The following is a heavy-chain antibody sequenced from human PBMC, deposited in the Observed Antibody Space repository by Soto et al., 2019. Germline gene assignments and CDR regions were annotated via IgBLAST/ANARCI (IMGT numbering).Heavy chain of an antibody. J-gene: IGHJ6*02. V-gene: IGHV1-18*04. CDR1: GYTFKSYD. D-gene: IGHD5-12*01. CDR3: ARKGYIGNFARDV. Sequence: APVKVSCKASGYTFKSYDVMWVRKAPGQGLEWMGWISGHNGKADYAENFQGRVIMTTDTATATASMYLRGLRSDDTAVYYCARKGYIGNFARDVWGQGTTGTVSS. CDR2: ISGHNGKA.